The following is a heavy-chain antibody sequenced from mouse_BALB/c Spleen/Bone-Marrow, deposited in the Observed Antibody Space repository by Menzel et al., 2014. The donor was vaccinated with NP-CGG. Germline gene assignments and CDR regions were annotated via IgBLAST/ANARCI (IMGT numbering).Heavy chain of an antibody. J-gene: IGHJ3*01. CDR1: GYTFTSYW. CDR2: NNPSNGRT. D-gene: IGHD2-3*01. Sequence: QVQLQQSGAELVKPGASVKLSCKASGYTFTSYWIHWVKQRPGQGLEWIGENNPSNGRTNYNETFKSKATLTVDKSSTTAYMQLSSLTSEDSAVYYCARYDGPAWFAYWGQGTLVTVSA. CDR3: ARYDGPAWFAY. V-gene: IGHV1S81*02.